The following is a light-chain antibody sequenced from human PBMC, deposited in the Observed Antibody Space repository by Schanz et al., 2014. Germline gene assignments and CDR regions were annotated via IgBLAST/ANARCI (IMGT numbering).Light chain of an antibody. V-gene: IGLV2-14*01. Sequence: QSALTQPASVSGSPGQSITISCTGTSSDVGGYNSVSWYQQHPGKAPKLMIYEVSKRPSGVPDRFSGSKSGNTASLTVSGLQAEDEADYYCSAYVQGRNFVAFGGGTKLTVL. CDR2: EVS. CDR1: SSDVGGYNS. CDR3: SAYVQGRNFVA. J-gene: IGLJ2*01.